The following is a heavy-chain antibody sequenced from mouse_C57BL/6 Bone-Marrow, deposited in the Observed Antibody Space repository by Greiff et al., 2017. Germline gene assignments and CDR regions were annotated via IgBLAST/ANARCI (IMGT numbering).Heavy chain of an antibody. V-gene: IGHV5-2*01. Sequence: EVKLVESGGGLVQPGESLKLSCESNEYEFPSHDMSWVRKTPEKRLELVAAINSDGGSTYYPATLERRFIISRDNTKTTLYLQMSSLRSEDTALYYCTRHGYGYYAMDYWGQGTSVTVAS. CDR1: EYEFPSHD. J-gene: IGHJ4*01. CDR2: INSDGGST. CDR3: TRHGYGYYAMDY. D-gene: IGHD2-2*01.